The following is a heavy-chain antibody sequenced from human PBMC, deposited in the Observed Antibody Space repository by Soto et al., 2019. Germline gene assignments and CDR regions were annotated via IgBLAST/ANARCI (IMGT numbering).Heavy chain of an antibody. D-gene: IGHD2-15*01. Sequence: QVQLVESGGGVVQPGRSLRLSCAASGFTFSSYAMHWVRQAPGKGLEWVAVISYDGSNKYYADSVKGRFTISRDNSKNTLYMQMNSLRAEDTAVYYCARDIKVGYCSGGSCYSSWFDPWGQGTLVTVSS. J-gene: IGHJ5*02. CDR3: ARDIKVGYCSGGSCYSSWFDP. CDR2: ISYDGSNK. CDR1: GFTFSSYA. V-gene: IGHV3-30-3*01.